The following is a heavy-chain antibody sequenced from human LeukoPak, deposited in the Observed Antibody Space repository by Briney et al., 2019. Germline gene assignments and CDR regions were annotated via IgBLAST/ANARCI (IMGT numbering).Heavy chain of an antibody. CDR1: GGSFSGYY. D-gene: IGHD3-3*01. J-gene: IGHJ4*02. CDR2: INHSGST. CDR3: ARAGYDFWSGYYTTNFDY. Sequence: SETLSLTCAVYGGSFSGYYWSWICQPPGKGLEWIGEINHSGSTNYNPSLKSRVTISVDTSKNQFSLKLSSVTAADTAVYYCARAGYDFWSGYYTTNFDYWGQGTLVTVSS. V-gene: IGHV4-34*01.